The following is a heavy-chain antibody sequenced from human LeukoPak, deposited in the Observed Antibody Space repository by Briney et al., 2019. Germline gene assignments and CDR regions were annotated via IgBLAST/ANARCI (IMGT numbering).Heavy chain of an antibody. CDR2: INHSGST. J-gene: IGHJ6*03. V-gene: IGHV4-34*01. Sequence: SETLSLTCAVYGGSFSGYYWSWIRQPPGKGLEWIGEINHSGSTNYNPSLKSRVTISVDTSKNQFSLKLSSVTAADTAVYYCYRSDYYYYMDVWGKGTTVTVPS. CDR1: GGSFSGYY. CDR3: YRSDYYYYMDV. D-gene: IGHD4-11*01.